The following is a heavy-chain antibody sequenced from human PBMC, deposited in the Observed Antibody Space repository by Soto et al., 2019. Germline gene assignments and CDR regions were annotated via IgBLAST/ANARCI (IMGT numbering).Heavy chain of an antibody. D-gene: IGHD3-3*01. V-gene: IGHV3-11*01. CDR2: SSNRDRST. CDR1: GFIFSDYY. J-gene: IGHJ6*01. CDR3: ARARKIETGGVITISKRRDV. Sequence: GGSLRLSCAASGFIFSDYYMTWHRQAPGQGPEWISCSSNRDRSTYYAESVKDRFVVSKDNAKNLVYLHMNSLRAEETAVYFCARARKIETGGVITISKRRDVWDQENTVIASS.